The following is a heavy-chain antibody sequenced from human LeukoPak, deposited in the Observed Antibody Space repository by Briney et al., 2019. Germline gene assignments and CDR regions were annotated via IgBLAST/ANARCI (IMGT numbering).Heavy chain of an antibody. CDR3: ARDLYYYDSSGPEGY. Sequence: GGSLRLSCAASGFTFSSYGMHWVRQAPGKGLEWVAVISYDGSNKYYADSVKGRFTISRDNSKNTLYLQMNSLRAEDTAVYYCARDLYYYDSSGPEGYWGQGTLVTVSS. CDR1: GFTFSSYG. CDR2: ISYDGSNK. J-gene: IGHJ4*02. D-gene: IGHD3-22*01. V-gene: IGHV3-30*03.